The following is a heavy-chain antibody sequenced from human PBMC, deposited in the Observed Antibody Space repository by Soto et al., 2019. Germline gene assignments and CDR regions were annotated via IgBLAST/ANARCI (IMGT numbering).Heavy chain of an antibody. CDR1: GGTFSSYA. CDR3: AGTGIAAAGHHRYYFDY. J-gene: IGHJ4*02. CDR2: IIPIFGTA. D-gene: IGHD6-13*01. Sequence: QVQLVQSGAEVKKPGSSVKVSCKASGGTFSSYAISWVRQAPGQGLEWMGGIIPIFGTANYAQKYQGRVTITADKSTSTAYMELSSLRSEDTAVYYCAGTGIAAAGHHRYYFDYWGQGTLVTVSS. V-gene: IGHV1-69*06.